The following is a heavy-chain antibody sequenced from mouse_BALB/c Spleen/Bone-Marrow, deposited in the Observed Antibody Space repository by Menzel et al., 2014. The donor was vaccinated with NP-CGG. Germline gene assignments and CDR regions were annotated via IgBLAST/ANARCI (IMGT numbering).Heavy chain of an antibody. V-gene: IGHV5-12*02. CDR1: GFTFSDYY. Sequence: EVQLVESGGGLVQPGGSLELSCATSGFTFSDYYMYWVRQTPEKRLEWVAYISNGGGSTYYPDTVKGRFTISRDNAKNTLYLRMSRLKSEDTAMYYCARHNYDETWFAYWGQGTLVTVSA. J-gene: IGHJ3*01. CDR2: ISNGGGST. CDR3: ARHNYDETWFAY. D-gene: IGHD2-4*01.